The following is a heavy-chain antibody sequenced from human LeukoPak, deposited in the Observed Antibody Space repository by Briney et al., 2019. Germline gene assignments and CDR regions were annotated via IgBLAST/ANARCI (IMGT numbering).Heavy chain of an antibody. CDR3: ARDLKAMVLPNY. V-gene: IGHV1-2*06. CDR2: INPNSGGT. Sequence: ASVKVSCKASGYTFTGYYMHWVRQAPGQGLEWMGQINPNSGGTNYAQKFQGRVTMTRDTSISTAYMELSRLRSDDTAVYYCARDLKAMVLPNYWGQGTLVTVSS. CDR1: GYTFTGYY. J-gene: IGHJ4*02. D-gene: IGHD5-18*01.